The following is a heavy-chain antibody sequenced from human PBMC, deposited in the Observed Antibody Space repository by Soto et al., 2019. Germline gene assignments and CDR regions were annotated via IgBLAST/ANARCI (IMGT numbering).Heavy chain of an antibody. V-gene: IGHV4-39*01. CDR1: GGSISSRSYY. CDR3: ARQEVTTFGYFDY. D-gene: IGHD4-17*01. Sequence: SETLSLTCTVSGGSISSRSYYWGWIRQPPGKGLEWIGSIYYSGSTYYNPSLKSRVTISVDTSKNQFSLKLSSVTAADTAVYYCARQEVTTFGYFDYWGQGTLVTVSS. CDR2: IYYSGST. J-gene: IGHJ4*02.